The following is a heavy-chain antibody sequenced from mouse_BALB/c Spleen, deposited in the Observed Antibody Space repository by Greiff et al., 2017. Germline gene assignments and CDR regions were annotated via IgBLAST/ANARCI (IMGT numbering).Heavy chain of an antibody. V-gene: IGHV5-15*02. CDR2: ISNLAYSI. CDR3: ARDGAGAWFAY. CDR1: GFTFSDYG. D-gene: IGHD3-3*01. J-gene: IGHJ3*01. Sequence: EVQRVESGGGLVQPGGSRKLSCAASGFTFSDYGMAWVRQAPGKGPEWVAFISNLAYSIYYADTVTGRFTISRENAKNTLYLEMSSLRSEDTAMYYCARDGAGAWFAYWGQGTLVTVSA.